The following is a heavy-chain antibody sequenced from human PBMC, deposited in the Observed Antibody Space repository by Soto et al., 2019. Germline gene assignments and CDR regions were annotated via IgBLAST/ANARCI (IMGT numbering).Heavy chain of an antibody. V-gene: IGHV4-31*03. CDR2: VYYSGAT. Sequence: TLSLTCTVSGDSMATGGHYYNWIRQVPGKGLEWIGYVYYSGATHYTPSLRARATISRDTSKNQFSLRLVSVTAADTALYYCARDKDLQPTVWGFWGQGIQVTVSS. CDR3: ARDKDLQPTVWGF. D-gene: IGHD3-16*01. CDR1: GDSMATGGHY. J-gene: IGHJ4*02.